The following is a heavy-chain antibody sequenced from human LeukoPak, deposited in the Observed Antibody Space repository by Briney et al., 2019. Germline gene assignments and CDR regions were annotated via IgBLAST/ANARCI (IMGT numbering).Heavy chain of an antibody. J-gene: IGHJ2*01. CDR3: ASLARTVTPYWYFDL. Sequence: GGSLRLSCAASGLTFSDYYMSSIRQAPGKGLEWVSYISSSSSYTNYADCVKGRFTISRDNAKNSLYLQMNSMRAEDTAVYYCASLARTVTPYWYFDLWGRGTLVTVSS. CDR2: ISSSSSYT. D-gene: IGHD4-17*01. V-gene: IGHV3-11*06. CDR1: GLTFSDYY.